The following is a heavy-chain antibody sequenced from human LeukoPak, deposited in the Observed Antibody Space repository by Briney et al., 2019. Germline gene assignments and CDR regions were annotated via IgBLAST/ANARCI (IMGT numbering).Heavy chain of an antibody. CDR1: GFTFSSYA. CDR3: AKGTYSSGWYDYFDY. CDR2: ISGSGGST. J-gene: IGHJ4*02. V-gene: IGHV3-23*01. D-gene: IGHD6-19*01. Sequence: GGSLRLSCAASGFTFSSYAMSWVRQAPGKGLEWVSAISGSGGSTYYADSVKGRFTISRDNSKNTLYLQMDSLRAEDTAVYYCAKGTYSSGWYDYFDYWGQGTLVTVSS.